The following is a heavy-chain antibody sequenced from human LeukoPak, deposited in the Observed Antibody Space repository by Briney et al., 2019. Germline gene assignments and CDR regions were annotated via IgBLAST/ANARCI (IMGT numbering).Heavy chain of an antibody. J-gene: IGHJ5*02. V-gene: IGHV4-34*01. CDR2: TNHSGST. D-gene: IGHD3-10*01. Sequence: SETLSLTCAVYGGSFSGYYWSWIRQPPGKGLEWIGETNHSGSTNYNPSLKSRVTISVDTSKNQFSLKLSSVTAADTAVYYCARVLETYYYGSGSYWFDPWGQGTLVTVSS. CDR3: ARVLETYYYGSGSYWFDP. CDR1: GGSFSGYY.